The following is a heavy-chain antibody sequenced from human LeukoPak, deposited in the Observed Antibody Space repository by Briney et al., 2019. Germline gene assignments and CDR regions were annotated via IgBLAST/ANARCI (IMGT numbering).Heavy chain of an antibody. V-gene: IGHV4-4*07. CDR3: AGVGVAAADY. Sequence: PSETLSLTCTVSGGSISSYHWSWIRQPAGKGLEWIGRIYTSGSTNYNPSLKSRVTMSVDTSKNQFSLRLSSVTAADTAVYYCAGVGVAAADYWGQGTLVTVSS. D-gene: IGHD6-13*01. CDR2: IYTSGST. J-gene: IGHJ4*02. CDR1: GGSISSYH.